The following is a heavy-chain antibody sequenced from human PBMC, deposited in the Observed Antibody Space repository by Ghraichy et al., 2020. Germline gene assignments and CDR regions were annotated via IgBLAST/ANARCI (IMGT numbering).Heavy chain of an antibody. J-gene: IGHJ4*02. CDR3: ARGYCSGGSCYQPGGY. CDR2: IIPIFGTA. V-gene: IGHV1-69*13. Sequence: SVKVSCKASGGTFSSYAISWVRQAPGQGLEWMGGIIPIFGTANYAQKFQGRVTITADESTSTAYMELSSLRSEDTAVYYCARGYCSGGSCYQPGGYWGQGTLVTVSS. D-gene: IGHD2-15*01. CDR1: GGTFSSYA.